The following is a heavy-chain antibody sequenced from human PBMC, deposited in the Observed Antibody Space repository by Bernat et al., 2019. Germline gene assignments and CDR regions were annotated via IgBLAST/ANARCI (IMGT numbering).Heavy chain of an antibody. J-gene: IGHJ4*02. D-gene: IGHD6-13*01. CDR2: INPNSGGT. Sequence: QVQLVQSGAEVKKPGASVKVSCKASGYTFTGYYMHWVRQAPGHGLEWMGWINPNSGGTNYAQKFQGWVTMTRDTSISTAYMELSRLRSDDTAVYYCARGGGIAAADTEFDYWGQGTLVTVSS. CDR3: ARGGGIAAADTEFDY. CDR1: GYTFTGYY. V-gene: IGHV1-2*04.